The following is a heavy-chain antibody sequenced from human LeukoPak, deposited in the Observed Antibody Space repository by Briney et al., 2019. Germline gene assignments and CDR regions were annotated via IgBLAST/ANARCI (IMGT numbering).Heavy chain of an antibody. CDR3: ARGKNYSPTFDF. D-gene: IGHD6-13*01. CDR2: ISSSGTTL. Sequence: PGGSLRLPCAASGFTFTSYTMNWVRQAPGKGLEWVSYISSSGTTLHYADSVQGRFTISRDNAKKSLFLQMDSLRDDDTAIYYCARGKNYSPTFDFWGQGVMVTVSS. J-gene: IGHJ4*02. CDR1: GFTFTSYT. V-gene: IGHV3-48*02.